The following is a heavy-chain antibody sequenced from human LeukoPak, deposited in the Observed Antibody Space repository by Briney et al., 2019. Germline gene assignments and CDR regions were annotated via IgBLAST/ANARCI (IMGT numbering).Heavy chain of an antibody. D-gene: IGHD6-13*01. CDR1: GFTFTDYR. V-gene: IGHV3-7*01. CDR3: ARDGTAAGLYFDL. J-gene: IGHJ4*01. CDR2: RRQDGGEK. Sequence: GGSLTLSCAVYGFTFTDYRMNWIRQAPGKGLVCVASRRQDGGEKYYVDSVKGRLTISRDNTKNSLYLQMSALRAEDTAIYYCARDGTAAGLYFDLWGQGTLVTVSS.